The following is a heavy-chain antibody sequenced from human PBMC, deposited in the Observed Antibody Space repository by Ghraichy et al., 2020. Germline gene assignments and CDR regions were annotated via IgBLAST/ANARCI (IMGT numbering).Heavy chain of an antibody. Sequence: GGSLRLSCAAAGFTFTNYAMCWVRPTPGKGLEWVSLIQSNYVTFYGDSVRGRFTISRDNSKETLYLQMDTLRVEDTAIYYCAKWLRSGFYLVDYWGQGTLVTVSS. CDR1: GFTFTNYA. J-gene: IGHJ4*02. CDR3: AKWLRSGFYLVDY. D-gene: IGHD3-3*01. CDR2: IQSNYVT. V-gene: IGHV3-23*03.